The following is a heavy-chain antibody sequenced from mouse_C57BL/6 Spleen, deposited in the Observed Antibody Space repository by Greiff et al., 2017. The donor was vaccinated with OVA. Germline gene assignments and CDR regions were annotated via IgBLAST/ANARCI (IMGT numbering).Heavy chain of an antibody. CDR1: GYSITSGYY. Sequence: EVKLVESGPGLVKPSQSLSLTCSVTGYSITSGYYWNWIRQFPGNKLEWMGYISYDGSNNYNPSLKNRISITRDTSKNQFFLKLNSVTTEDTATYYCASNWDFDYWGQGTTLTVSS. CDR2: ISYDGSN. D-gene: IGHD4-1*01. J-gene: IGHJ2*01. CDR3: ASNWDFDY. V-gene: IGHV3-6*01.